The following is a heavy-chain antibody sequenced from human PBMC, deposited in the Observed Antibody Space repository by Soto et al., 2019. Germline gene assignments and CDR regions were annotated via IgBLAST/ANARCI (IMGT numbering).Heavy chain of an antibody. Sequence: GESLKISCKGSGYSFTTYLISWVRQLPGKGLEWMGRIDPSDSYIRYSPSFQGRVTISADKSINTAYLQWSSLKASDTAIHYCARVLRSDACDVWGQGTVVTVSS. CDR3: ARVLRSDACDV. J-gene: IGHJ3*01. V-gene: IGHV5-10-1*01. D-gene: IGHD4-17*01. CDR2: IDPSDSYI. CDR1: GYSFTTYL.